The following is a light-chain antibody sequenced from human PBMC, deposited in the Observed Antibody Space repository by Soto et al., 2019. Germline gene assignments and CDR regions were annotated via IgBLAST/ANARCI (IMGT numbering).Light chain of an antibody. CDR1: QSIGSW. J-gene: IGKJ1*01. CDR2: KES. Sequence: DIQMTQSPSTLSASVGDRVTITCRASQSIGSWLAWYQQKPEKAPKLLIYKESILETGVPSRFSGSGSGTEFSLSITSLQPDDFATYYCQQYSLYPWTFGQGTKVEIK. V-gene: IGKV1-5*03. CDR3: QQYSLYPWT.